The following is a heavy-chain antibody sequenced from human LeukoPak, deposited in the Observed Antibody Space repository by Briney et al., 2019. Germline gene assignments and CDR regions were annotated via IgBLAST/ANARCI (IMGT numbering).Heavy chain of an antibody. V-gene: IGHV3-21*01. CDR1: GFTFSSYS. J-gene: IGHJ6*02. D-gene: IGHD2-15*01. CDR2: ISSSSSYI. CDR3: AKDVFPQHCSGGSCYSYYYGMDV. Sequence: PGGSLRLSCAASGFTFSSYSMNWVRQAPGKGLEWVSSISSSSSYIYYADSVKGRFTISRDNAKNSLYLQMNSLRAEDTAVYYCAKDVFPQHCSGGSCYSYYYGMDVWGQGTTVTVSS.